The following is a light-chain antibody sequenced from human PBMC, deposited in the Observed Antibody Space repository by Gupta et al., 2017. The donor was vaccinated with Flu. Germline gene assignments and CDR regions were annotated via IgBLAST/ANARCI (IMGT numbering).Light chain of an antibody. V-gene: IGKV3-15*01. CDR1: QSVSSN. J-gene: IGKJ2*01. CDR3: QQANNGPHF. CDR2: GAS. Sequence: EIVMTQSPATLSVSPGERATLTCRASQSVSSNLAWYQQKPGKAPRRLIDGASAWATGIPARFSGSGSGTEFTRTISSLQSEDFAAYYGQQANNGPHFLGQGTKLEIK.